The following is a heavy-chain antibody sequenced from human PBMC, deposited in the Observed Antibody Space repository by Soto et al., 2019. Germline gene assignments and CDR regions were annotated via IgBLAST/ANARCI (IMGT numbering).Heavy chain of an antibody. D-gene: IGHD6-25*01. Sequence: GGSLRLSWAASGFTLRTYWMTWVRQAPGKGLEWVANIKQDGSEKYYVDSVEGRFTISRDNARNSLSLQMTSLRADDTALYYCARGPAAGTYYYGMDVWGQGTTVTVSS. CDR1: GFTLRTYW. CDR2: IKQDGSEK. J-gene: IGHJ6*02. V-gene: IGHV3-7*01. CDR3: ARGPAAGTYYYGMDV.